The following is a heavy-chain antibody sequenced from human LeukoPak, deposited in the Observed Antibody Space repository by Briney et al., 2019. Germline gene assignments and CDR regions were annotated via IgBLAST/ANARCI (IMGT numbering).Heavy chain of an antibody. J-gene: IGHJ5*02. CDR2: INHSGST. CDR1: GYSISSGYF. CDR3: ARGGNYGDYFA. V-gene: IGHV4-38-2*02. D-gene: IGHD4-17*01. Sequence: SETLSLTCTVSGYSISSGYFWGWIRQPPGEGLEWIGEINHSGSTNYNPSLKSRVTISVDTSKNQFSLKLSSVTAADTAVYYCARGGNYGDYFAWGQGTLVTVSS.